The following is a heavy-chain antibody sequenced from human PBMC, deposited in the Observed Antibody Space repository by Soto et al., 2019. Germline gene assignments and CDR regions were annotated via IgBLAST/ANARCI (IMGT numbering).Heavy chain of an antibody. V-gene: IGHV4-34*01. D-gene: IGHD2-15*01. J-gene: IGHJ4*02. Sequence: QVQLQQWGAGLLKPSETLSLTCAVYGGSFSGYYWSWIRQPPGKGLEWIGEINHSGSTNYNPSLKSRVTISVDTTQHQLFLRLSSVTAADTAVYYCARETLLGITSADYWGQGTLVTVSS. CDR1: GGSFSGYY. CDR2: INHSGST. CDR3: ARETLLGITSADY.